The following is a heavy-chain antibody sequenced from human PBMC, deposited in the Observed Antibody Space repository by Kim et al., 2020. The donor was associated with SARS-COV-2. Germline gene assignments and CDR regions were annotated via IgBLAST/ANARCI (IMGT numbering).Heavy chain of an antibody. Sequence: GGSLRLSCAASGFTFGDYAMHWVRQAPGKGLEWVSGISWNSGSIGYADSVKGRFTISRDNAKNSLYLQMNRLRAEDTALYYCATADDLPTGYYYYCYYRDVWGGGTTVAVSS. CDR1: GFTFGDYA. D-gene: IGHD2-2*01. J-gene: IGHJ6*03. CDR2: ISWNSGSI. V-gene: IGHV3-9*01. CDR3: ATADDLPTGYYYYCYYRDV.